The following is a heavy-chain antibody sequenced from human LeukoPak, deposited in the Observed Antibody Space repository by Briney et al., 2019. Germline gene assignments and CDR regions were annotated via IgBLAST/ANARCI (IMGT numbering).Heavy chain of an antibody. Sequence: PSETLSLTCTVSGGSISSSSHYWGWIRQPPGKGLEWIGIIYYSGTTYYNPSLKSRVTISVDTSTNQFSLKLSSVTAADTAVYYCARRPSTVADFDYWGQGTLVTVSS. D-gene: IGHD6-19*01. CDR2: IYYSGTT. CDR1: GGSISSSSHY. J-gene: IGHJ4*02. CDR3: ARRPSTVADFDY. V-gene: IGHV4-39*01.